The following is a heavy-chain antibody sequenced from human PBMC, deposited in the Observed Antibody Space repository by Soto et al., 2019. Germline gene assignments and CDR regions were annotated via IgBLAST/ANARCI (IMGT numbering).Heavy chain of an antibody. CDR3: ARDIGSSWDPSPFYYYYGMDV. V-gene: IGHV3-21*01. CDR2: ISSSGSYI. D-gene: IGHD6-13*01. CDR1: GFSFSTYS. Sequence: SGGSLRLSCAASGFSFSTYSMNWVRQAPGKGLEWVSSISSSGSYIYYADSVKGRFTISRDNAKNSLYLQMSSLRAEDTAVYYCARDIGSSWDPSPFYYYYGMDVWGQGTKVTVSS. J-gene: IGHJ6*02.